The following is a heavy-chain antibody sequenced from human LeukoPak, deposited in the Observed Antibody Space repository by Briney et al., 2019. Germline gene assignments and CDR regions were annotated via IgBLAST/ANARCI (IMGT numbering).Heavy chain of an antibody. Sequence: GGSLRLSCAASGFTFSSYAMSWARQAPGKGLEWVSYISSSSSAVYYADSVKGRFTISRDNAKNSLYPQMNSLRAEDTAVYYCARIMTTVTTVEYWGQGTLVTVSS. CDR3: ARIMTTVTTVEY. J-gene: IGHJ4*02. D-gene: IGHD4-17*01. CDR1: GFTFSSYA. CDR2: ISSSSSAV. V-gene: IGHV3-48*01.